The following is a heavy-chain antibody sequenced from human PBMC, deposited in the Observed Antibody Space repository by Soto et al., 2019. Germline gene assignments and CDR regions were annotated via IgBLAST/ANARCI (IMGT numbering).Heavy chain of an antibody. V-gene: IGHV3-23*01. Sequence: GGSLRLSCAASGFTFSSYAMSWVRQAPGKGLEWVSAISGSGGSTYYADSVKGRFTISRDNSKNTLYLQMNSLRAEDTAVYYCAKDHSYDSSGYYPDAFDIWGQGTMVTVSS. J-gene: IGHJ3*02. CDR3: AKDHSYDSSGYYPDAFDI. CDR1: GFTFSSYA. D-gene: IGHD3-22*01. CDR2: ISGSGGST.